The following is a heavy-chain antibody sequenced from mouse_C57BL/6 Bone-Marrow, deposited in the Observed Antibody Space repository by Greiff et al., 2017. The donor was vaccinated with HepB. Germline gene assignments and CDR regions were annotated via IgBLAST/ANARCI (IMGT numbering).Heavy chain of an antibody. CDR3: TTLYWFAY. Sequence: EVKLEESGGGLVQPGGSMKLSCVASGFTFSNYWMNWVRQSPEKGLEWVAQIRLKSDNYATHYAESVKGRFTISRDDSKSSVYLQMNNLRAEDTGIYYCTTLYWFAYWGQGTLVTVSA. J-gene: IGHJ3*01. CDR1: GFTFSNYW. CDR2: IRLKSDNYAT. V-gene: IGHV6-3*01. D-gene: IGHD2-12*01.